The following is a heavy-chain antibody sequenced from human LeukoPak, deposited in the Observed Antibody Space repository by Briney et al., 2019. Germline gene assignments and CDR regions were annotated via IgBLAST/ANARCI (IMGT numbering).Heavy chain of an antibody. J-gene: IGHJ4*02. Sequence: SQTLSLACAISGDSVSSNSAAWNWIRQSPSRGLECLGRTYYRSKWYNDYAVSVKSRITINPDTSKNQFSLQLNSVTPEDTAVFYWQKAAYDILTGYYTLFDYWGQGTLVTVSS. D-gene: IGHD3-9*01. CDR3: QKAAYDILTGYYTLFDY. V-gene: IGHV6-1*01. CDR2: TYYRSKWYN. CDR1: GDSVSSNSAA.